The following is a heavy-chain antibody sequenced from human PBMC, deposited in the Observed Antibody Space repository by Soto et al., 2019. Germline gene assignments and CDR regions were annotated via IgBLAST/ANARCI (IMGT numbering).Heavy chain of an antibody. CDR2: FDPEDGET. V-gene: IGHV1-24*01. D-gene: IGHD3-16*02. CDR3: ATRPRGTYYDYIWGSYRALRDAFDN. CDR1: GYTLTELS. J-gene: IGHJ3*02. Sequence: GASVKVSCKVSGYTLTELSMHWVRQAPGKGLEWMGGFDPEDGETIYAQKFQGRVTMTEDTSTDTAYMELSSLRSEDTAVYYCATRPRGTYYDYIWGSYRALRDAFDNWGQGTMVTVSS.